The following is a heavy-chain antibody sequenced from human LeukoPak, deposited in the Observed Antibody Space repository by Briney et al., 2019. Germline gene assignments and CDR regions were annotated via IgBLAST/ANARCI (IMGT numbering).Heavy chain of an antibody. D-gene: IGHD4-17*01. CDR2: IYSGGNT. V-gene: IGHV3-53*01. CDR3: ARDAYGDYSFDY. CDR1: GFTVSSNS. J-gene: IGHJ4*02. Sequence: GGSLRLSCTVSGFTVSSNSMSWVRQAPGKGLEWVSFIYSGGNTHYSDSVKGRFTISRDNSKNTLYLQMNSLRAEDTAVYYCARDAYGDYSFDYWGQGTLVTVSS.